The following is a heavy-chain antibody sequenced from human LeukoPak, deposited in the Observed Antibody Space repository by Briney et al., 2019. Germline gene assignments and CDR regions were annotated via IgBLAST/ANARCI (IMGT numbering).Heavy chain of an antibody. CDR3: ARYSGYDKWYYFDY. CDR1: GFTFSSYS. CDR2: ISSSSSYI. J-gene: IGHJ4*02. Sequence: GGSLRLSCAASGFTFSSYSMNWVRQAPGKGLEWVSSISSSSSYIYYADSVKGRFTISRDNAKDSLYLQMNSLRAEDTAVYYCARYSGYDKWYYFDYWGQGTLVTVSS. V-gene: IGHV3-21*01. D-gene: IGHD5-12*01.